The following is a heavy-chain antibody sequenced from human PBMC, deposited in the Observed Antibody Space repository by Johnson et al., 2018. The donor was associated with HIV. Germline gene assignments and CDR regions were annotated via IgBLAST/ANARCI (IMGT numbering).Heavy chain of an antibody. J-gene: IGHJ3*01. Sequence: QVQLVESGGGLVKPGGSLRLSCAASGFTFSSYGMHWVRQAPGKGLEWVAVISYDGSDKYYEDSVKGRFTISRDNSKNSLYLQMNSLRAEDTAVYYCARGVTGYSYGTWGQGTMVTVSS. CDR2: ISYDGSDK. CDR3: ARGVTGYSYGT. V-gene: IGHV3-30*03. D-gene: IGHD5-18*01. CDR1: GFTFSSYG.